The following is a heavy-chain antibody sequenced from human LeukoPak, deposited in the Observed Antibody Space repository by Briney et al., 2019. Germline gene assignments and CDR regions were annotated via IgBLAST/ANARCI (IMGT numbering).Heavy chain of an antibody. CDR1: GFTVSDKY. CDR3: AELGITMIGGV. CDR2: IYSGGRT. Sequence: GGSLRLSCAASGFTVSDKYMSWVRQAPGKGLEWVSVIYSGGRTYYADSVKGRFTISRDNSKNTLFLQMNSLRAEDTAVYYCAELGITMIGGVWGKGTTVTISS. V-gene: IGHV3-66*01. D-gene: IGHD3-10*02. J-gene: IGHJ6*04.